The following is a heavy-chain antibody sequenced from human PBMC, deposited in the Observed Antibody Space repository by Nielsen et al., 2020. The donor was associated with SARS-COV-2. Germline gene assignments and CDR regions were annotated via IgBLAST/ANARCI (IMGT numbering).Heavy chain of an antibody. V-gene: IGHV1-8*01. CDR3: ARIRASIYYYYVDV. J-gene: IGHJ6*03. Sequence: ASVKVSCKASGYTFTSYDINWVRQATGQGLEWMGWMNPNSGNTGYAQKFQGRVTMTRNTSISTAYMELSSLRSEDTAVYYCARIRASIYYYYVDVWGKGTTVTVSS. CDR2: MNPNSGNT. CDR1: GYTFTSYD.